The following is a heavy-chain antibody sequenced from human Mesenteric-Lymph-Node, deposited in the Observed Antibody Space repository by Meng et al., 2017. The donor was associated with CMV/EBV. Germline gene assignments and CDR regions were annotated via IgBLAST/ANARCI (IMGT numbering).Heavy chain of an antibody. V-gene: IGHV3-7*03. Sequence: GESLKISCAASGFTFSTYWMNWVRQAPGKGLEWVANIKVDGSEKYYLDSVKGRFTISRDNAKNSLFLQMNSLGGEDTAVYYCASTPSPRQVYCSSTSCPDRDGGDYWGQGTLVTVSS. J-gene: IGHJ4*02. CDR2: IKVDGSEK. CDR1: GFTFSTYW. CDR3: ASTPSPRQVYCSSTSCPDRDGGDY. D-gene: IGHD2-2*01.